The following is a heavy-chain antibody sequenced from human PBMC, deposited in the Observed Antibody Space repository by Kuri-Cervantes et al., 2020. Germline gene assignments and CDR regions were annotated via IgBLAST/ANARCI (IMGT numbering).Heavy chain of an antibody. D-gene: IGHD6-19*01. V-gene: IGHV1-2*02. J-gene: IGHJ3*02. CDR3: ARDIAVTVEAFDI. Sequence: ASVKVSCKASGYTFTGYYMHWVRQAPGQGLEWMGWINPNSGGTNYAQKFQGRVTMTRDTSISTAYMELSRLRSDDTAMYYCARDIAVTVEAFDIWGRGTMVTVSS. CDR1: GYTFTGYY. CDR2: INPNSGGT.